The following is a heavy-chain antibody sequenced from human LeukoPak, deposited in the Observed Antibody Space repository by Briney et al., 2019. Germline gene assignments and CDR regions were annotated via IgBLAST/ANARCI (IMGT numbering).Heavy chain of an antibody. Sequence: GGSLRLSCAASGFTFSSYGMHWVRQAPGKGLEGVAFIRYDGSNKYYADSVKGRFTISRDNSKNTLYLQMNSLRAEDTAVYYCAKVMYYYGSGSWFDPWGQGTLVTASS. CDR3: AKVMYYYGSGSWFDP. CDR1: GFTFSSYG. CDR2: IRYDGSNK. J-gene: IGHJ5*02. D-gene: IGHD3-10*01. V-gene: IGHV3-30*02.